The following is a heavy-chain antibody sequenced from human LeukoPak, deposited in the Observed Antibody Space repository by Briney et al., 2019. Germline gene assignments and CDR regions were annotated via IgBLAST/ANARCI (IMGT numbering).Heavy chain of an antibody. CDR3: ATEGAYCSISNCYYLLAP. D-gene: IGHD2-2*01. J-gene: IGHJ5*02. Sequence: GSSVKVSCKASGYTFTGHYIQWVRQAPGQALEWMGWINPNSGGTNYAQKLQGRVTMTRDTSISTAYMQLSRLKSDDTAVYYCATEGAYCSISNCYYLLAPWGQGTLVTVSS. CDR1: GYTFTGHY. V-gene: IGHV1-2*02. CDR2: INPNSGGT.